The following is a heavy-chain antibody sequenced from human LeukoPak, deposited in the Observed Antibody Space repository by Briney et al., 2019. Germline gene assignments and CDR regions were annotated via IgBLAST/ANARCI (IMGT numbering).Heavy chain of an antibody. CDR1: GLIFSSYA. CDR3: ATGSTYFYGSGTSDDAFDV. Sequence: GGSLRLSCAASGLIFSSYAMTWVRQAPGKGLEWVSDISGSGGSTHYADSVKGRFTISRDNSKSTMYLQMNSLRVEDTAVYYCATGSTYFYGSGTSDDAFDVWGQGTMVTVSS. J-gene: IGHJ3*01. V-gene: IGHV3-23*01. CDR2: ISGSGGST. D-gene: IGHD3-10*01.